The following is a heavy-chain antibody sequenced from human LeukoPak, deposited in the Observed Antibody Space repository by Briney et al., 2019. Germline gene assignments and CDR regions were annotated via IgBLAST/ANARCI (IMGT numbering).Heavy chain of an antibody. D-gene: IGHD6-6*01. CDR1: GYTFTSYG. CDR3: AREQLGNWFDP. CDR2: ISVYNGNT. J-gene: IGHJ5*02. V-gene: IGHV1-18*01. Sequence: ASVKVYCKASGYTFTSYGISWVRQAPGQGLEWMGWISVYNGNTNYAQKFQGRVTMTRDMSTSTVYMELSSLRSEDTAVYYCAREQLGNWFDPWGQGTLVTVSS.